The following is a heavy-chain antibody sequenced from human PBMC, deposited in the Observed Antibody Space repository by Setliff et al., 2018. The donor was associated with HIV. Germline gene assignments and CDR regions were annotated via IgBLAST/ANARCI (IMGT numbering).Heavy chain of an antibody. CDR2: IYYSGST. J-gene: IGHJ6*01. Sequence: SETLSLTCTVSGGSISSSSYYWGWIRQPPGKGLEWIGSIYYSGSTYCNPSLKTRVTISVDTSKNQFSLKLSSVTAAETAVYYCARAGSYGSGSHYWYGMDVWGQGTTVTVSS. D-gene: IGHD3-10*01. CDR3: ARAGSYGSGSHYWYGMDV. CDR1: GGSISSSSYY. V-gene: IGHV4-39*01.